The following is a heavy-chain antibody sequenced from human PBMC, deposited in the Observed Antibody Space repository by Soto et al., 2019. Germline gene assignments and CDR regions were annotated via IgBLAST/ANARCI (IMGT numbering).Heavy chain of an antibody. Sequence: SETLSLTCAVYGGSFSGYYWSWIRQPPGKGLEWIGEINHSGSTNYNPSLKSRVTISVDTSKNQFSLKLSSVTAADTAVYYCARQWVVEGYSNGYGDYYGIDVWGQGTTVTVSS. D-gene: IGHD5-18*01. J-gene: IGHJ6*02. CDR3: ARQWVVEGYSNGYGDYYGIDV. CDR2: INHSGST. CDR1: GGSFSGYY. V-gene: IGHV4-34*01.